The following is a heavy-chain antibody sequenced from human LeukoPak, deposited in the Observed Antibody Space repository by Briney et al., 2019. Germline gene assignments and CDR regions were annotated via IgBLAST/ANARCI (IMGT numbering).Heavy chain of an antibody. Sequence: SETLSLTCTVSGGSTSNSDYYWSWIRQAPGKGLEWIGYIYYGGSTYYNPSLKSRVSISVDTSKNQFFLKLASVTVADTAVYYCARDALAWAQDTAFEYWGPGTLVTVSS. CDR3: ARDALAWAQDTAFEY. D-gene: IGHD5-18*01. CDR1: GGSTSNSDYY. CDR2: IYYGGST. J-gene: IGHJ4*02. V-gene: IGHV4-30-4*01.